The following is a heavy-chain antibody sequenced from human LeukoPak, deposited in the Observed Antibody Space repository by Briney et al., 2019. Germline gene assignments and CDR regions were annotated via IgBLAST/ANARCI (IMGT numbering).Heavy chain of an antibody. CDR1: GGSISSYY. V-gene: IGHV4-59*01. D-gene: IGHD5-18*01. Sequence: SETLSLTCTVSGGSISSYYWSWIRQPPGKGLEWIGYIYYSGSTNYNPSLKSRVTISVDTSKNQFSLKLSSVTAADTAVYYCARELSDTAMVAWDYYYYYYMDVWGKGTTVTVSS. J-gene: IGHJ6*03. CDR2: IYYSGST. CDR3: ARELSDTAMVAWDYYYYYYMDV.